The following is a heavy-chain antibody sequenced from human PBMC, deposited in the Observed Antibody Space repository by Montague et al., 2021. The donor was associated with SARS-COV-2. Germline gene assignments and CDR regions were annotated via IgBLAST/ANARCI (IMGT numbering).Heavy chain of an antibody. Sequence: SLRLSCAASGFTFDDYAMHWVRQAPGKGLEWVSGIRWKSGSIAYADSVKGRFTISRDNAKNSLYLQMNSLRAEDTAVYYCAKVMREDYYDSSGSHDAFDIWGQGTMVTVSS. CDR3: AKVMREDYYDSSGSHDAFDI. CDR2: IRWKSGSI. D-gene: IGHD3-22*01. J-gene: IGHJ3*02. V-gene: IGHV3-9*01. CDR1: GFTFDDYA.